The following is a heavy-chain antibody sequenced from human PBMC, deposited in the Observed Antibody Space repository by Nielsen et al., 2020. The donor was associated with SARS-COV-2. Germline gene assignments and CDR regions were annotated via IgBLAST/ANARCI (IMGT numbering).Heavy chain of an antibody. CDR3: ARGRGRYSSGPLDY. Sequence: RQAPGKGLEWIGYIYYSGSTNYNPSLKSRVTISVDTSKNQFSLKLSSVTAADTAVYYCARGRGRYSSGPLDYWGQGTLVTVSS. V-gene: IGHV4-59*12. J-gene: IGHJ4*02. CDR2: IYYSGST. D-gene: IGHD6-19*01.